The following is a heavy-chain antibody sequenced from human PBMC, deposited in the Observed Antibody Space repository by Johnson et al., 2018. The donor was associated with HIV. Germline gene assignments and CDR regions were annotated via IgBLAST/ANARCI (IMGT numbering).Heavy chain of an antibody. CDR3: ARDQGGNHNAFDI. V-gene: IGHV3-66*03. J-gene: IGHJ3*02. CDR1: GFTVSSNY. CDR2: IYSGGST. Sequence: VQLVESGGGLIQPGGSLRLSCAASGFTVSSNYMSWVRQAPGKGLEWVSVIYSGGSTYYADSVKGRFTISRDSSKNTLFLQMNSLRAEDTAVYYCARDQGGNHNAFDIWGQGTMVTVSS. D-gene: IGHD1-14*01.